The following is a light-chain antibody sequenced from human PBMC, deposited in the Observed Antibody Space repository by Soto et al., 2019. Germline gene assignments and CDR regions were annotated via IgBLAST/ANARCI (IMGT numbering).Light chain of an antibody. J-gene: IGLJ2*01. CDR1: SSNIGNNY. CDR3: ETWDRSLSAAV. V-gene: IGLV1-51*02. Sequence: QSVLTQPPSVSAAPGQKVTISCSGSSSNIGNNYVSWYQQLPGTAPKLLIYGNNKRPSDIPDRFSGSKAGTSAALGITGLQTGDEADYYCETWDRSLSAAVFGGGTKLTVL. CDR2: GNN.